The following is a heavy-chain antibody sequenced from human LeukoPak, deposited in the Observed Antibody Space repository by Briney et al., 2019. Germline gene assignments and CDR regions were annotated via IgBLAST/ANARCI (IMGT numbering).Heavy chain of an antibody. CDR1: GFTFINYW. V-gene: IGHV3-7*03. Sequence: GGSLRLSCAASGFTFINYWMSWVRQAPGKGLEWVANMKQDGSVKYYVDSMKGRFTISRDNAKNSLYLQMNSLRAEDTALYYCAKAHYGCSGGSCHNWYFDLWGRGTLVTVSS. D-gene: IGHD2-15*01. CDR2: MKQDGSVK. J-gene: IGHJ2*01. CDR3: AKAHYGCSGGSCHNWYFDL.